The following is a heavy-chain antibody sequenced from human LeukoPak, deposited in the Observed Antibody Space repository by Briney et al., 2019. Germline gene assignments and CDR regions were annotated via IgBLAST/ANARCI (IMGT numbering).Heavy chain of an antibody. V-gene: IGHV3-23*01. CDR1: GFTFSSYA. D-gene: IGHD6-13*01. J-gene: IGHJ4*02. Sequence: PGGSLRLSCAASGFTFSSYAMSWVRQAPGKGLEWVSAISGSGGSTYYADSVKGRFTISRDNAKNSLYLQMNSLRAEDTAVYYCARDPPPGYSSSWYNYWGQGTLVTVSS. CDR2: ISGSGGST. CDR3: ARDPPPGYSSSWYNY.